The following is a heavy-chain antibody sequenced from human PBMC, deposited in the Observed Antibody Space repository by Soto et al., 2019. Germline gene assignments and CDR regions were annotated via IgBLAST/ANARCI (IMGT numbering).Heavy chain of an antibody. Sequence: PGECLKISCKGSGYSFPTYWIGWVRQMPGKGLEWMGIIYPGDSDTRYSPSFQGQVTISADKSISTAYLQWSSLKASDTAMYYCARQRDNWNQFDYWGQGTLVTVSS. CDR1: GYSFPTYW. CDR3: ARQRDNWNQFDY. D-gene: IGHD1-20*01. CDR2: IYPGDSDT. J-gene: IGHJ4*02. V-gene: IGHV5-51*01.